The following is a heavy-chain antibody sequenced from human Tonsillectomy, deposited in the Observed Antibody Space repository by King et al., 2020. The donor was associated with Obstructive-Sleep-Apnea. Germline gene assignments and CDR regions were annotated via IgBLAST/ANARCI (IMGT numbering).Heavy chain of an antibody. V-gene: IGHV3-33*01. D-gene: IGHD5-24*01. CDR2: IWDDGSNE. Sequence: VQLVESGGGVVQPGRSLRLSCAASGFTFSTYGMHWVRQAPGKGLEWVAVIWDDGSNEYYADSVKGRFTISRDNSKNTLYLQMNSLRAEDTAVYYCATKIITDAFDIWGQGTMVTVSS. J-gene: IGHJ3*02. CDR1: GFTFSTYG. CDR3: ATKIITDAFDI.